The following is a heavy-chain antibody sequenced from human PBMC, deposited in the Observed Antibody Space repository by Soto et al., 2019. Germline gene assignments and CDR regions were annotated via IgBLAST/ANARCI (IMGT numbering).Heavy chain of an antibody. CDR2: ISDDGINE. V-gene: IGHV3-30-3*01. CDR1: GFTFSSYA. J-gene: IGHJ4*02. Sequence: QVQVVESGGGVVQPGRSLRLSCAASGFTFSSYAMHWVRQAPGKGLEWVAVISDDGINEYYADSVKGRFTISRDNSKNTLYLQITRLRTEDTAVYYCARGSAGHYNSGTLLDWGQGTLVTVSS. D-gene: IGHD3-10*01. CDR3: ARGSAGHYNSGTLLD.